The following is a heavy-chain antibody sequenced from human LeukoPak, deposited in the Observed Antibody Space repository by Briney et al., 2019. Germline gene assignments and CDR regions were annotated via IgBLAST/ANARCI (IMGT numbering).Heavy chain of an antibody. CDR2: IHSSGSA. CDR1: GASITTYY. Sequence: SETLSLTCTVSGASITTYYWSWIRQPPGKGLEYIGQIHSSGSANYNPSLKSRVTMSVDTSKNQFSLRLSSVTAADTAVYYCARDLVFRTIFGVVIPSMDVWGKGTTVTVSS. D-gene: IGHD3-3*01. J-gene: IGHJ6*03. CDR3: ARDLVFRTIFGVVIPSMDV. V-gene: IGHV4-59*12.